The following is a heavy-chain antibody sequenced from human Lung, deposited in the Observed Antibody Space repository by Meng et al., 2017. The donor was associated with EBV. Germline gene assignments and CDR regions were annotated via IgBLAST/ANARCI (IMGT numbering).Heavy chain of an antibody. V-gene: IGHV4-39*01. CDR2: IFYRGTT. CDR1: GGSINRSAYY. CDR3: ARRLVADDS. D-gene: IGHD2-8*02. Sequence: QLQESGPERWKSSETMSLTCAVSGGSINRSAYYWGWIRQPPGKGLEWIGGIFYRGTTYFNPSLKSRLSMSVDTSKNQFSLNLTSVTAADTAVYYCARRLVADDSWGQGILVTVSS. J-gene: IGHJ5*01.